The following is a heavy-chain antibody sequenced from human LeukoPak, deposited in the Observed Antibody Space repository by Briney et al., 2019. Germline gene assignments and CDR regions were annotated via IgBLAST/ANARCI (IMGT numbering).Heavy chain of an antibody. Sequence: SETLSLTFAVYGRSFSGYYWSWIRQPPGKGLEWIGEINHSGSTNYNPSLKSRVTISVDTSKKQFSLKLSSVTAADTAVYYCVSPRYSSSWRPPYDAFDIWGQGTMVTVSS. J-gene: IGHJ3*02. CDR3: VSPRYSSSWRPPYDAFDI. CDR2: INHSGST. V-gene: IGHV4-34*01. D-gene: IGHD6-13*01. CDR1: GRSFSGYY.